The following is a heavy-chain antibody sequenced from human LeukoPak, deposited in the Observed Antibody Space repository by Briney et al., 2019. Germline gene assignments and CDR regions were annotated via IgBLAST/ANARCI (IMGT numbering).Heavy chain of an antibody. CDR1: GFTFITFW. CDR2: MKQDGSAK. J-gene: IGHJ4*02. D-gene: IGHD1-14*01. CDR3: ARDVDGNLDY. V-gene: IGHV3-7*01. Sequence: GESLQISCVASGFTFITFWMAWVRPAPGQGVEWVANMKQDGSAKHYVDSVKGRFTISRDNAKNSLYLQMNSLRAEDTAVYYCARDVDGNLDYWGQGTLVTVSS.